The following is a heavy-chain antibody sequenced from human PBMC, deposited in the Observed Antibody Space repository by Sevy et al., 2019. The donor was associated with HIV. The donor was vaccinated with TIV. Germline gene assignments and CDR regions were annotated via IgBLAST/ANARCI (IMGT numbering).Heavy chain of an antibody. J-gene: IGHJ4*02. CDR3: ARVGIFEKSESQYRFMDY. CDR1: GFTFTTYW. V-gene: IGHV3-7*01. D-gene: IGHD6-6*01. CDR2: INQDGSKI. Sequence: GGCLRLSCAASGFTFTTYWMTCVRQAPGKGLEWVANINQDGSKINYVDSVKGRFIISRDNAKKSLYVQMNSLRADDTAVHYCARVGIFEKSESQYRFMDYWGQGTLVIVSS.